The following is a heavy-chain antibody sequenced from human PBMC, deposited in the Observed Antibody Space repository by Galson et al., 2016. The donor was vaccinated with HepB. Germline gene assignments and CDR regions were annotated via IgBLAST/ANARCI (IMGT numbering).Heavy chain of an antibody. D-gene: IGHD1-7*01. Sequence: SLRLSCAASGFTFSNYAMSWVRQAPGKGLEWVSAISHNGGATYYADSVKGRFTISRDSSENTLYIQMKSLRAEDTALYYCAKVKTGTTGAMDVWGQGTTVTVSS. V-gene: IGHV3-23*01. CDR3: AKVKTGTTGAMDV. J-gene: IGHJ6*02. CDR1: GFTFSNYA. CDR2: ISHNGGAT.